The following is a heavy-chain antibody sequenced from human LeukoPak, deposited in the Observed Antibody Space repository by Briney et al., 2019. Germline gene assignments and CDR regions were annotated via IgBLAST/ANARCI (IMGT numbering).Heavy chain of an antibody. CDR1: GYTFTSYG. V-gene: IGHV1-18*01. D-gene: IGHD4-23*01. CDR3: ARDKAVTTEVTQHFQH. J-gene: IGHJ1*01. Sequence: SVKVSCKASGYTFTSYGISWVRQAPGQGLEWMGGIIPIFGTANYAQKFQGWVTMTTDTSTSTAYMELRSLRSDDTAVYYCARDKAVTTEVTQHFQHWGQGTLVTVSS. CDR2: IIPIFGTA.